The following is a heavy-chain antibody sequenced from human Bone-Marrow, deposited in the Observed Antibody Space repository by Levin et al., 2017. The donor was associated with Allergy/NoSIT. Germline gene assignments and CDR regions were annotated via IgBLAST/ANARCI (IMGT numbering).Heavy chain of an antibody. J-gene: IGHJ3*02. CDR1: GGTFNSYS. Sequence: KISCKASGGTFNSYSITWVRQAPGQGLEWMGAIIFMFGKANYAQKFQGRVTITAEESTNTVYMELSSLTSDDTALYYCARDRSDYKGHNEFEIWGQGTMVIVSS. V-gene: IGHV1-69*01. CDR2: IIFMFGKA. CDR3: ARDRSDYKGHNEFEI. D-gene: IGHD4-11*01.